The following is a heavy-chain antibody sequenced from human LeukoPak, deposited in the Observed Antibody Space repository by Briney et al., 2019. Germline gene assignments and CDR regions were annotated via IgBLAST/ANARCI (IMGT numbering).Heavy chain of an antibody. CDR2: INHSGST. CDR3: ARAGVGSSGRNWFDP. D-gene: IGHD6-19*01. J-gene: IGHJ5*02. Sequence: PSETLSLTCAVYGGSFSGYYWSWIRQPPGKGLEWIGEINHSGSTNYNPSLKSRVTISVDTSKNQFSLKLSSVTAADTAVYYCARAGVGSSGRNWFDPWGQGTLVTVSS. V-gene: IGHV4-34*01. CDR1: GGSFSGYY.